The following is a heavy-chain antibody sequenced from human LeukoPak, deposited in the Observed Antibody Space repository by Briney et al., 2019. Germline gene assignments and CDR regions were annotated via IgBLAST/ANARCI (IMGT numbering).Heavy chain of an antibody. V-gene: IGHV3-53*01. CDR3: ARGTYYYDSSGYYSRDEYFQH. Sequence: PGGSLRLSCAASGFTFSSYAMSWVRQAPGKGLEWVSVIYSGGSTYYADSVKGRFTISRDNSKNTLYLQMNSLRAEDTAVYYCARGTYYYDSSGYYSRDEYFQHWGQGTLVTVSS. J-gene: IGHJ1*01. D-gene: IGHD3-22*01. CDR2: IYSGGST. CDR1: GFTFSSYA.